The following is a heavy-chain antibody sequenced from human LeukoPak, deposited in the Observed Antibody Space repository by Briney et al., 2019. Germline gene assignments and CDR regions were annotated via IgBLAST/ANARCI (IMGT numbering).Heavy chain of an antibody. V-gene: IGHV3-23*01. J-gene: IGHJ3*01. CDR2: INDRGITT. CDR3: AKGKINHNGAFDV. D-gene: IGHD1-14*01. CDR1: GFTYSSYA. Sequence: GGSLRLSCAASGFTYSSYAMSWVRQAPGKGLEWVSIINDRGITTYYADSTKGRFTVSRDNSKNTLYLQMNSLRAEDTAVYYCAKGKINHNGAFDVWGQGTMVTVSS.